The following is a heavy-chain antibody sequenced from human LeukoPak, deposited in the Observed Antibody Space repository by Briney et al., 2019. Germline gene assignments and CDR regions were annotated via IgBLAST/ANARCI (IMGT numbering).Heavy chain of an antibody. J-gene: IGHJ6*03. V-gene: IGHV3-21*01. CDR1: GFTFYTYA. CDR2: ISSSSSYI. D-gene: IGHD3-3*01. Sequence: GGSLRLSCAVSGFTFYTYAMSWVRQAPGKGLEWVSSISSSSSYIYYADSVKGRFTISRDNAKNSLYLQMNSLRAEDTAVYYCARDERVGYDFWSGYYTTYYYYMDVWGKGTTVTVSS. CDR3: ARDERVGYDFWSGYYTTYYYYMDV.